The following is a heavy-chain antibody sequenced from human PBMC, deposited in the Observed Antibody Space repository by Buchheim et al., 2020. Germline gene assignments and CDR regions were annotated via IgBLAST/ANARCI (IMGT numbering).Heavy chain of an antibody. V-gene: IGHV1-18*01. D-gene: IGHD5-24*01. Sequence: QVQLAQSGAEVKKPGASVKVSCKSSGYTFTSWVRQAPGQRLEWMGWLSAYSGNTNYAQNFQGRVTMTTDTSTSTAYMALRSLRSDDTAVYYCATGGWLQPVDSWGEGT. CDR2: LSAYSGNT. CDR1: GYTFTS. J-gene: IGHJ4*02. CDR3: ATGGWLQPVDS.